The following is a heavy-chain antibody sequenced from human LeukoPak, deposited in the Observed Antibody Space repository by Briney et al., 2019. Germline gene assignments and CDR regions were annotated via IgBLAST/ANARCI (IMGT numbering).Heavy chain of an antibody. V-gene: IGHV3-7*01. CDR1: GFSFSNYW. Sequence: GGSLRLSCVASGFSFSNYWMSWVRQAPGKGLEWVANIKQDGSMKGYVDSVKGRFTISRDNAKNSLYLQMNSLRADDTAVYFCAMIGQVVSNVEGGYWGQGTLVTVSS. CDR2: IKQDGSMK. J-gene: IGHJ4*02. CDR3: AMIGQVVSNVEGGY. D-gene: IGHD6-6*01.